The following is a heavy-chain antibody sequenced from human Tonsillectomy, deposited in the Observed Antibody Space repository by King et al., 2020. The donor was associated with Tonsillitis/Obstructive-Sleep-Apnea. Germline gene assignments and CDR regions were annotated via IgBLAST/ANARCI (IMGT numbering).Heavy chain of an antibody. CDR1: GFTVSSNY. Sequence: VQLVESGGGLVQPGGSLRLSCAASGFTVSSNYMSWVRQAPGKGLEGVSVIYSGGSTYYVDSVKGRFTISRDNSKNTLYLQMNSLRAEDTAVYYCARAVAAAGTGGYWGQGTLVTVSS. CDR2: IYSGGST. D-gene: IGHD6-13*01. V-gene: IGHV3-66*01. J-gene: IGHJ4*02. CDR3: ARAVAAAGTGGY.